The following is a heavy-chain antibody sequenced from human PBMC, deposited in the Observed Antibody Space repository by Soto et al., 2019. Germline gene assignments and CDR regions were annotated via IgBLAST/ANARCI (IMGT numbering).Heavy chain of an antibody. CDR2: TSPDGST. D-gene: IGHD3-3*01. J-gene: IGHJ4*02. CDR1: GFSLSPQW. CDR3: SVSIFGVVHY. V-gene: IGHV3-74*01. Sequence: SFRLSCTASGFSLSPQWMHWIRQAPGKGLEWVSRTSPDGSTIYADSVKGRFTISRDNAKNTVYLQMNSLRAEDTAMYYCSVSIFGVVHYWGQGT.